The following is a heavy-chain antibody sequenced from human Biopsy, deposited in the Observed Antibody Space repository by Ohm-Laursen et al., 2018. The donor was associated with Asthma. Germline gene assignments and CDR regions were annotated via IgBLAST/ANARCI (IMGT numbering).Heavy chain of an antibody. D-gene: IGHD4-17*01. J-gene: IGHJ5*02. CDR3: AKVGHGNGDYVGWFDP. V-gene: IGHV3-23*01. CDR2: ISSGSGST. Sequence: SLRLSCSASGFTVSNFAMNWVRQAPGQGLEWVSVISSGSGSTYYADSVKGRFTISRDTSMNTLYLQMNSLRAEDTAVYYCAKVGHGNGDYVGWFDPWGQGTRVTVS. CDR1: GFTVSNFA.